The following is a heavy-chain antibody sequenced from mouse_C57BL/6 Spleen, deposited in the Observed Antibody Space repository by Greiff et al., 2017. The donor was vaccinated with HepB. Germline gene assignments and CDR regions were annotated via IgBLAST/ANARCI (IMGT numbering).Heavy chain of an antibody. CDR3: ARVGFAD. J-gene: IGHJ3*01. CDR1: GYTFTSYW. Sequence: QVQLQQPGAELVMPGASVKLSCKASGYTFTSYWMHWVKQRPGQGLEWIGEIDPSDSYTNYNQKFKGKSTLTVDKSSSTAYMQLSSLTSEDSAVYYCARVGFADWGKGTLVTVSA. V-gene: IGHV1-69*01. CDR2: IDPSDSYT.